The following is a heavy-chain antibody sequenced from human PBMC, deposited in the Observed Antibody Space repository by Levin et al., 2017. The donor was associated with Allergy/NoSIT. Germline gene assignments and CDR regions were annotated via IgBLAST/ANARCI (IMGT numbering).Heavy chain of an antibody. CDR2: IYYSGST. V-gene: IGHV4-39*07. Sequence: SETLSLTCTVSGGSISSSSYYWGWIRQPPGKGLEWIGSIYYSGSTYYNPSLKSRVTISVDTSKNQSSLRLSSVTAADTAVYYCARETTVTTDWFDPWGQGTLVTVSS. CDR1: GGSISSSSYY. D-gene: IGHD4-17*01. J-gene: IGHJ5*02. CDR3: ARETTVTTDWFDP.